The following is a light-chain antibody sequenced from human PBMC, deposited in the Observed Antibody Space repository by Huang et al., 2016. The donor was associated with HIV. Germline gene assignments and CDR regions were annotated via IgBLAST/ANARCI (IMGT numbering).Light chain of an antibody. CDR1: QSISSY. Sequence: DIQMTQSPSSLSASVGDRVTIICRASQSISSYSNWYQQKQGKAPNLLISSASSLQSGVPSRFIGSGSGTDFALTITSLQLEDFATYYCQQSYSSPWTFGQGTKVEI. V-gene: IGKV1-39*01. J-gene: IGKJ1*01. CDR3: QQSYSSPWT. CDR2: SAS.